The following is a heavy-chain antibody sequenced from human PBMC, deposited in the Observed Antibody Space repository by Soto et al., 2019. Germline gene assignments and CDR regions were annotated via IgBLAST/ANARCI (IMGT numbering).Heavy chain of an antibody. CDR3: AKSQDIVVVVAATLDY. CDR1: GFTFSSYW. CDR2: INSDGSST. D-gene: IGHD2-15*01. J-gene: IGHJ4*02. V-gene: IGHV3-74*01. Sequence: GGSLRLSCAASGFTFSSYWMHWVRQAPGKGLVWVSRINSDGSSTSYADSVKGRFTISRDNAKNTLYLQMNSLRAEDTAVYYCAKSQDIVVVVAATLDYWGQGTLVTVSS.